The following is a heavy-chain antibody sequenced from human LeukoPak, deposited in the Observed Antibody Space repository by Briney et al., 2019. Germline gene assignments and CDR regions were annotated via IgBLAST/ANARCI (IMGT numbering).Heavy chain of an antibody. Sequence: GGSLRLSCAASGFTFSSYWMSWVRQAPGKGLEWVANIKQDGSEKYYVDSVKGRFTISRDNAKNSLYLQMNSLRAEDTAVYYCAKVRVVTRDYFDYWGQGTLVTVSS. J-gene: IGHJ4*02. CDR3: AKVRVVTRDYFDY. D-gene: IGHD3-22*01. CDR1: GFTFSSYW. CDR2: IKQDGSEK. V-gene: IGHV3-7*01.